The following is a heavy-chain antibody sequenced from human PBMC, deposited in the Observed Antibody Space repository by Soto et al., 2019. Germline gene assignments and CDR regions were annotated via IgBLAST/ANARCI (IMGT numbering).Heavy chain of an antibody. CDR1: GFTFSSCT. V-gene: IGHV3-21*01. CDR3: SGCSGGACHQNYGMDV. CDR2: ISPSPNHI. D-gene: IGHD2-15*01. J-gene: IGHJ6*02. Sequence: EVHMVESGGGLVKPGGSLRLSCAVSGFTFSSCTMNWVRQAPGKGLEWVSSISPSPNHIYYADSVKGLFTIARDNAKNSLFLQMNSRRAEDTSVYYCSGCSGGACHQNYGMDVWGQGTPVTVSS.